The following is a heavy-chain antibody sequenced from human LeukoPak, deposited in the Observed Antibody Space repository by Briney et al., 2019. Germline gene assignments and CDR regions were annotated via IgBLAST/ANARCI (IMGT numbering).Heavy chain of an antibody. CDR2: INPSGST. CDR3: AREYGDFDY. CDR1: GGSISNFY. V-gene: IGHV4-4*07. J-gene: IGHJ4*02. D-gene: IGHD4-17*01. Sequence: PSETLSLTCTVSGGSISNFYWNWIRQPAGKGLEWIGRINPSGSTNYNPSLKSRLTMSVDMSKSQFSLELSSVTAADTAICYCAREYGDFDYRGQGTLVTVSS.